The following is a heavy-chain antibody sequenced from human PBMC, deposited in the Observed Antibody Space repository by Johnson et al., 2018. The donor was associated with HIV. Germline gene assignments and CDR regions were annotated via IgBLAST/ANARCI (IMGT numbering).Heavy chain of an antibody. CDR1: GFTVSSNY. J-gene: IGHJ3*02. D-gene: IGHD4-17*01. CDR2: IYSGGST. V-gene: IGHV3-66*04. CDR3: ARPRTTVTQVDAFDI. Sequence: VQLVESGGGLVQPGGSLRLSCTASGFTVSSNYMSWVRQGPGTGLEWVSVIYSGGSTYYANSVKGRFTISRDNSKNTLYLQMGSLRAEDMAVYYCARPRTTVTQVDAFDIWGQGTMVTVSS.